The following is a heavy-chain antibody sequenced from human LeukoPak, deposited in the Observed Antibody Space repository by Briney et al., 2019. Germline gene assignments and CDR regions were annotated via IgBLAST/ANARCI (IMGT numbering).Heavy chain of an antibody. J-gene: IGHJ3*02. CDR2: ISYDGSNK. CDR3: ARAGVTMVRGRNAFDI. V-gene: IGHV3-30-3*01. Sequence: GGSLRLSCAASGFTFSSYAMQWVRQAPGKGLEWVAVISYDGSNKYYADSVKGRFTISRDNSKNTLYLQMNSLRAEDTAVYYCARAGVTMVRGRNAFDIWGQGTMVTVSS. CDR1: GFTFSSYA. D-gene: IGHD3-10*01.